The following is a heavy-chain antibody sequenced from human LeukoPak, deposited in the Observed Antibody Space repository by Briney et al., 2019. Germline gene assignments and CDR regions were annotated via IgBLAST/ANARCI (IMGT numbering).Heavy chain of an antibody. CDR1: GFTFSSYS. V-gene: IGHV3-21*01. CDR3: ARGNSEDYYFDY. CDR2: ISSSSSYI. Sequence: GGSLRLSCAASGFTFSSYSMNWVRQAPGKGLEWVSSISSSSSYIYYADSVKGRFTISRDNAKNSLYLQMNSLRAEDTAVYYCARGNSEDYYFDYWGQGTLVTVSS. J-gene: IGHJ4*02. D-gene: IGHD1-7*01.